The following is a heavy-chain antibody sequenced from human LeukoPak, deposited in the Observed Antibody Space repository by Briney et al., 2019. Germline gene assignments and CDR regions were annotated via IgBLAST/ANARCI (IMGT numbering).Heavy chain of an antibody. D-gene: IGHD2-21*02. V-gene: IGHV3-30*03. Sequence: GGSLRLSCAASGFTFSSTWMHWVRQAPGKGLEWVAVISYDGSNKYYADSVKGRFTISRDNSKNTLYLQMNSLRAEDTAVYYCAREHIVVVTAIEAFDIWGQGTMVTVSS. CDR3: AREHIVVVTAIEAFDI. J-gene: IGHJ3*02. CDR1: GFTFSSTW. CDR2: ISYDGSNK.